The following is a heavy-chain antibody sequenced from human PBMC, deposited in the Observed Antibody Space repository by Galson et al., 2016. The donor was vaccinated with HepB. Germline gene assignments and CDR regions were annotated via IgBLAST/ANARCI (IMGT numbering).Heavy chain of an antibody. CDR2: ISAGNGDA. D-gene: IGHD2-8*01. V-gene: IGHV1-3*01. CDR1: AYILRSYT. CDR3: ARDALMIYAPSYGMDV. Sequence: SVKVSCKASAYILRSYTVHWVRQALGQRLEWMGWISAGNGDAKYSQKFQDRVTITGEISASTVYMQLSSLRSEDTAVYYCARDALMIYAPSYGMDVWGQGTTVTVSS. J-gene: IGHJ6*02.